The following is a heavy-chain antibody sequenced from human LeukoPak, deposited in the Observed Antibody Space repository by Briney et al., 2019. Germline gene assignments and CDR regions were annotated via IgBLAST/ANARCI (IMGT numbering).Heavy chain of an antibody. V-gene: IGHV3-30*02. CDR2: IRYDGSNK. CDR1: GFTFSSYG. CDR3: AKDRRGIAAAGFDY. D-gene: IGHD6-25*01. Sequence: GGSLRLSCAASGFTFSSYGMHWFRQAPGKGLEWVAFIRYDGSNKYYADSVKGRFTISRDNSKNTLYLQMNSLRAEDTAVYYCAKDRRGIAAAGFDYWGQGTLVTVSS. J-gene: IGHJ4*02.